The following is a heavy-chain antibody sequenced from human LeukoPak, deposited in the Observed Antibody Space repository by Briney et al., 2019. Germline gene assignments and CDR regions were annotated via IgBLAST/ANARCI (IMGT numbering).Heavy chain of an antibody. Sequence: GGSLRLSCAASGFTFSSYAMSWVRQAPGKGLEWVSAISGSGGRTYYADSVKGRSTISRDNSKNTLYLQMNSLRAEDTAVYYCARDQSWTFDYWGQGTLVTVSS. J-gene: IGHJ4*02. CDR1: GFTFSSYA. D-gene: IGHD3/OR15-3a*01. CDR2: ISGSGGRT. V-gene: IGHV3-23*01. CDR3: ARDQSWTFDY.